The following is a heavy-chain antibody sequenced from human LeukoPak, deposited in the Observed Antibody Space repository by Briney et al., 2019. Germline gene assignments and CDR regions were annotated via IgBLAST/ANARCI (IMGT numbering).Heavy chain of an antibody. Sequence: GASVNVSFKASVYRFTDYHMHWIQQAPGKGLDGMGRRDPRRGETRFVEEFQGRASMTADTSTDTVYMELRTLPYEDTAVYYCATDRAHDYGAHDAPRVAYFFDFWGQGTLVTVSS. V-gene: IGHV1-69-2*01. J-gene: IGHJ4*02. CDR1: VYRFTDYH. CDR2: RDPRRGET. D-gene: IGHD4/OR15-4a*01. CDR3: ATDRAHDYGAHDAPRVAYFFDF.